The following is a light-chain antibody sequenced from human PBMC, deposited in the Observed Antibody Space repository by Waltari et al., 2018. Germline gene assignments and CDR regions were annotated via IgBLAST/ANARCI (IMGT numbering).Light chain of an antibody. CDR1: SGHSTNI. Sequence: QLVLTQSPSASASLGASVKLTCTLSSGHSTNIIAWLQQQPEKGPRFLMNVKSVGSHNKGVGIPDRFSGSSSGAGRYLTISSLQSEDEADYYCQTGGHGTWVFGGGTRLTVL. CDR2: VKSVGSH. J-gene: IGLJ2*01. V-gene: IGLV4-69*01. CDR3: QTGGHGTWV.